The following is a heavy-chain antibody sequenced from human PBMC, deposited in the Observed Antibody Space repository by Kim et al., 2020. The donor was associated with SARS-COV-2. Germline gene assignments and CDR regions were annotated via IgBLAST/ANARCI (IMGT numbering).Heavy chain of an antibody. CDR3: ARAPGSGNHFDY. CDR1: GFTFSSYD. CDR2: IGTAGDT. D-gene: IGHD3-10*01. Sequence: GGSLRLSCAASGFTFSSYDMHWVRQATGKGLEWVSAIGTAGDTYYPGSVKGRFTISRENAKNSLYLQMNSLRAGDTAVYYCARAPGSGNHFDYWGQGTLVTVSS. V-gene: IGHV3-13*01. J-gene: IGHJ4*02.